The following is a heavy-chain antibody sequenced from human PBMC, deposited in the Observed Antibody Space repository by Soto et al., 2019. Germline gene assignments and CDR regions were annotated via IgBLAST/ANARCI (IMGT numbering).Heavy chain of an antibody. J-gene: IGHJ5*02. CDR1: GYTFTTYG. V-gene: IGHV1-18*01. CDR2: ISVYNGNT. CDR3: ARDVVAVRPGWFGP. D-gene: IGHD6-6*01. Sequence: ASVKVSCKASGYTFTTYGINWVRQAPGQGPEWMGWISVYNGNTSYAQKFQGRVTMTTDTSTSIAYMELRSLRSDDTAVYYCARDVVAVRPGWFGPWGQGTLVTVSS.